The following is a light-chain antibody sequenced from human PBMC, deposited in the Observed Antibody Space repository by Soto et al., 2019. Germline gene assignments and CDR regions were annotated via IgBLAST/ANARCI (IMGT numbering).Light chain of an antibody. Sequence: EIVMTQSPATLSVSPGERATLSCRASQSVSSNYLAWYLQKPGQAPRLLIYGASTRATGIPDRFSGSGSGTEFTLTINSLQAEDCAVYYCQQYYNWPRTFGQGTRREIK. J-gene: IGKJ5*01. CDR3: QQYYNWPRT. CDR1: QSVSSN. V-gene: IGKV3D-15*01. CDR2: GAS.